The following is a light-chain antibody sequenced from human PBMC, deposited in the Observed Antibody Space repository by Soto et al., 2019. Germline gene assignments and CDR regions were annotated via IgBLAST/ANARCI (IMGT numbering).Light chain of an antibody. CDR3: QVWDTTSYQGV. V-gene: IGLV3-21*02. CDR2: DDS. Sequence: SYELTQPPSVSVAPGQTATVTCGGNNVGSKSVHWYQQKPGQAPVLVVYDDSDRPSGIPERFSGSNSGNTATLTISRVEAGDEADYYCQVWDTTSYQGVFGTGTKLTVL. J-gene: IGLJ1*01. CDR1: NVGSKS.